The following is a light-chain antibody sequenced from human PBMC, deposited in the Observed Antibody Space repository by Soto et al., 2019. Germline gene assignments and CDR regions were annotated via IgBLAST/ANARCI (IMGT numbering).Light chain of an antibody. CDR3: QHYDSPPPT. V-gene: IGKV3-20*01. CDR2: GAS. Sequence: EIVLTQSPGTLSLSPGERATLSCRASQSVSNNYLAWYQQKPGQAPRLLIYGASSRATGIPDRFIGSGSGTEFTLTISRLEPEDFAVFFCQHYDSPPPTFGQGTKVEVK. J-gene: IGKJ1*01. CDR1: QSVSNNY.